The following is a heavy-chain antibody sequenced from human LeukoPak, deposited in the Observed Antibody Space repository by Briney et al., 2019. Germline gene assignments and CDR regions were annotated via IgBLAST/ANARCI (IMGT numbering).Heavy chain of an antibody. CDR1: GGSISSTTYY. Sequence: SETLSLTCTVSGGSISSTTYYWGWIRQPPGKGLEWIGSIYFSGSTYYNPSLKSRVSISVDTSKNQFSLKLSSVTDADTAVYYCARDGMWFGEFRFDYWGQGTLVTVSS. J-gene: IGHJ4*02. D-gene: IGHD3-10*01. CDR2: IYFSGST. CDR3: ARDGMWFGEFRFDY. V-gene: IGHV4-39*07.